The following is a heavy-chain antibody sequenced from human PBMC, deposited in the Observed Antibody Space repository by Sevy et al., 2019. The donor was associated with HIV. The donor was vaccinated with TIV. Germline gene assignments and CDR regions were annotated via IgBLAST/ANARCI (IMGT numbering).Heavy chain of an antibody. D-gene: IGHD4-17*01. Sequence: GGSLRLSCAASGFTLSDYYMSWIRQAPGKGLEWVSYISGDSDDTKYYADSVKGRFTISRDNAKNSVYLQMNSLRAEDTAVYYSARDHVKDGDLGDYYYFAMDLWGQGTTVTVSS. CDR2: ISGDSDDTK. V-gene: IGHV3-11*01. CDR3: ARDHVKDGDLGDYYYFAMDL. J-gene: IGHJ6*02. CDR1: GFTLSDYY.